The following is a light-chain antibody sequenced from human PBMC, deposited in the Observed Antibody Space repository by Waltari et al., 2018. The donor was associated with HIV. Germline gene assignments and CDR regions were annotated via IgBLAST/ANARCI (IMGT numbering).Light chain of an antibody. CDR1: QTISAY. J-gene: IGKJ4*01. V-gene: IGKV1-39*01. Sequence: DIQMTQSPSSLSASVGDRVTITCRASQTISAYLNWYQQKPGRAPKLLIYAASTLQSGVPSRFTGSGSGTDFTLNITSLQPEDIATYYCQQSYTSPVTFGGGTKVEI. CDR2: AAS. CDR3: QQSYTSPVT.